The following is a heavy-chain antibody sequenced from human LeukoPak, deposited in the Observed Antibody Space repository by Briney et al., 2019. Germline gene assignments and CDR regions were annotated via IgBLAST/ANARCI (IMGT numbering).Heavy chain of an antibody. V-gene: IGHV1-2*02. D-gene: IGHD2-21*02. CDR1: GYTFTDYY. CDR3: ARDGGVVTAIPFDY. Sequence: GASVKDTCKASGYTFTDYYMHWVRQAPGQGLDWMGWINPNSGGTNYAQKFQGRVSMTRDTSISTAYMELSRLRSDDTAVYYCARDGGVVTAIPFDYWGQGTLVTVSS. J-gene: IGHJ4*02. CDR2: INPNSGGT.